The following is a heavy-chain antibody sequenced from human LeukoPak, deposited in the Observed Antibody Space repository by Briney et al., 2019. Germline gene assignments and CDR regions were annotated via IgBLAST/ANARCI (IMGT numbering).Heavy chain of an antibody. CDR1: GYTFTGYY. CDR2: INPNSGGT. D-gene: IGHD3-10*01. V-gene: IGHV1-2*02. CDR3: ARVDTMVREGYYYYYGMDV. Sequence: ASVKVSCKASGYTFTGYYMHWVRQAPGQGLEWMGWINPNSGGTNYAQKFQGRVTMTRDTSTSTAYMELRSLRSDDTAVYYCARVDTMVREGYYYYYGMDVWGQGTTVTVSS. J-gene: IGHJ6*02.